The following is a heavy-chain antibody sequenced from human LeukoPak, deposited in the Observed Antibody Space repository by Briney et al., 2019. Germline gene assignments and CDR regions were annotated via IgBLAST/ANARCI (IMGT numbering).Heavy chain of an antibody. J-gene: IGHJ3*01. CDR3: AREVATSYYDAGAYYRQTEAFDF. V-gene: IGHV4-61*01. D-gene: IGHD3-22*01. Sequence: SETLSLTCSVSGASVYSDSSYWTWIRQAPGKGLEWIEYIDYRGGTKYNASLKGRVTISLETSKNQFSLTLKSVIAADTAVYYCAREVATSYYDAGAYYRQTEAFDFWGQGKMVTVSS. CDR2: IDYRGGT. CDR1: GASVYSDSSY.